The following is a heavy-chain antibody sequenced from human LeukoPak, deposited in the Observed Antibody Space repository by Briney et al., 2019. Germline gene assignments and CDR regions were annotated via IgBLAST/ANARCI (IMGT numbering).Heavy chain of an antibody. J-gene: IGHJ4*02. D-gene: IGHD6-13*01. CDR2: IYFSGST. V-gene: IGHV4-59*01. CDR1: GGSISSYY. Sequence: SETLSLTCTASGGSISSYYRSWIRQPPGKGLVWIGHIYFSGSTTYNPSLKSRLTTSVETYRNKFSLQLSTVPAADTAADYYGGTSHPHGSSLLFDYWGQETLVSVSS. CDR3: GGTSHPHGSSLLFDY.